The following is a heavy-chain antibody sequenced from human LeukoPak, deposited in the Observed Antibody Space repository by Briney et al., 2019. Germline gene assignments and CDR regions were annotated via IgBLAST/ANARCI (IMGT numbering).Heavy chain of an antibody. CDR1: GGSVGSTSYY. CDR2: IYYSGST. J-gene: IGHJ6*02. V-gene: IGHV4-39*01. D-gene: IGHD1-14*01. Sequence: SETLSLTCTVSGGSVGSTSYYWGWIRQPPGKGLEWIGSIYYSGSTYYNPSLKSRVTISVDTSKNQFSLKLSSVTAADTAVYYCARHEEPGSFYGMDVWGQGTTVTVSS. CDR3: ARHEEPGSFYGMDV.